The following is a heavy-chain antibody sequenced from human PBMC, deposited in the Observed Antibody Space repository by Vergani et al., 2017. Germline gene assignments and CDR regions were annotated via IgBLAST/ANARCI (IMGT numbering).Heavy chain of an antibody. D-gene: IGHD2-2*02. CDR2: IYYSGST. V-gene: IGHV4-59*01. CDR1: GGSMSGYY. CDR3: ARDSPPACSSTSCYTRWFDP. Sequence: QVRLQESGPGLVKPSETLSLTCSVSGGSMSGYYWSWIRQPPGKGLEWIGYIYYSGSTNYNPSLKSRVTISVDTSKNQFSLKLSSVTAADTAVYYCARDSPPACSSTSCYTRWFDPWGQGTLVTVSS. J-gene: IGHJ5*02.